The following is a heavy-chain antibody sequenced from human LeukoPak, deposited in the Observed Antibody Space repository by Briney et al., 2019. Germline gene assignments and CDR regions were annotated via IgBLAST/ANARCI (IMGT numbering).Heavy chain of an antibody. D-gene: IGHD1-26*01. V-gene: IGHV3-48*03. CDR3: ARDRLGIVGATYEFDY. CDR1: GFTFSSYE. CDR2: ISSSGSTI. J-gene: IGHJ4*02. Sequence: GGSLRLSCAASGFTFSSYEMNWVRQAPGKGLEWVSYISSSGSTIYYADSVKGRFTISRDNAKDSLSLHMSSLRAEDTAVYYCARDRLGIVGATYEFDYWGQGTLVTVSS.